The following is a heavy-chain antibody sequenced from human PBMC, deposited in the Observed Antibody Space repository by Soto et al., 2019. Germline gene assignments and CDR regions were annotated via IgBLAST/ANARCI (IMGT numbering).Heavy chain of an antibody. CDR2: IIPIFGTA. CDR1: GGTFSSYA. CDR3: ARDTSIAEPVPFDP. J-gene: IGHJ5*02. D-gene: IGHD6-6*01. Sequence: SVKVSCKASGGTFSSYAISWVRQAPGQGLEWMGGIIPIFGTANYAQKFQGRVTITADESTSTAYMELSSLRSEDTAVYYCARDTSIAEPVPFDPWGQGTLVTVSS. V-gene: IGHV1-69*13.